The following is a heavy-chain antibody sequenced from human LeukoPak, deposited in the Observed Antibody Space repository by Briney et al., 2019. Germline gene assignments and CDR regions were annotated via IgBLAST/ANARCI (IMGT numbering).Heavy chain of an antibody. CDR1: GFTFSSYS. CDR3: AREYYYGSGIFQRHYYYYMDV. D-gene: IGHD3-10*01. V-gene: IGHV3-21*01. CDR2: ISSSSSYI. J-gene: IGHJ6*03. Sequence: GGSLRLSCAASGFTFSSYSMNWVRQAPGKGLEWVSSISSSSSYIYYADSMKGRFTISRDNAKNSLYPQMNSLRAEDTAVYYCAREYYYGSGIFQRHYYYYMDVWGKGTTVTVSS.